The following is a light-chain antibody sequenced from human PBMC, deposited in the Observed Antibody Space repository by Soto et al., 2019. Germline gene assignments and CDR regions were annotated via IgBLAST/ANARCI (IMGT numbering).Light chain of an antibody. J-gene: IGKJ1*01. V-gene: IGKV1-39*01. CDR2: AAS. Sequence: DIQMPQFPSSLSASVGVRVTITCRASQNINIYLNWYQQKPGQAPKLLISAASSLQSGVPSGFSGSASGTDFTLTIGSLQPEDFATYYCQQSHSTPWTFGQGTKVEIK. CDR1: QNINIY. CDR3: QQSHSTPWT.